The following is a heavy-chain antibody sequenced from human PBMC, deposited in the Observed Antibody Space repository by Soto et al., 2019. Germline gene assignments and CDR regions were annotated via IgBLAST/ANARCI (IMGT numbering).Heavy chain of an antibody. CDR3: AHPRGYGVFYAYDF. CDR1: GFTFSTYA. Sequence: GGSLRLSCAASGFTFSTYAMSWVRQAPGKGLEGVEAISASSAETYYADSLRGRFTISRDNSINTLYLHMNSLRTEDTAVYYCAHPRGYGVFYAYDFWGQGALVTVSS. CDR2: ISASSAET. V-gene: IGHV3-23*01. D-gene: IGHD4-17*01. J-gene: IGHJ3*01.